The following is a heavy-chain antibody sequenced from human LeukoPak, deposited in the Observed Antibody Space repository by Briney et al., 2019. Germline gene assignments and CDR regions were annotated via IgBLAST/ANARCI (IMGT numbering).Heavy chain of an antibody. J-gene: IGHJ4*02. D-gene: IGHD6-6*01. CDR1: GFTFSSYA. CDR2: ISGSGGNT. V-gene: IGHV3-23*01. Sequence: GGSLRLSCAASGFTFSSYAMNWVRQAPGKGLEWVSVISGSGGNTYYADSVKGRFTVSRDNSKNTLYLQMNSLRVDDTAVYSCAKGSHGYSSSSADYWGQGTLVTVSS. CDR3: AKGSHGYSSSSADY.